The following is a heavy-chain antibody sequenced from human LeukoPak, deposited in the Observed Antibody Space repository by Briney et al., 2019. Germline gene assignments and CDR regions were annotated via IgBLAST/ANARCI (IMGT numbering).Heavy chain of an antibody. CDR1: RFTFSSYA. J-gene: IGHJ4*02. Sequence: PGGSLRLSCAASRFTFSSYAMSWVRQAPGKGLEWVSAISGSGGSTYYADSVKGRFTISRDNSKNTLYLQMNSLRAEDTAVYYCAKLYGGIYSSGWYYFDYWGQGTLVTVSS. V-gene: IGHV3-23*01. CDR2: ISGSGGST. CDR3: AKLYGGIYSSGWYYFDY. D-gene: IGHD6-19*01.